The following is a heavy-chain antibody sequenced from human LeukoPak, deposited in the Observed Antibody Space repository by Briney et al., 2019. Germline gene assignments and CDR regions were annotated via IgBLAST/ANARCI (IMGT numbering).Heavy chain of an antibody. CDR1: GLTFSSYS. Sequence: GGSLRLSCAASGLTFSSYSMNWVRQAPGKGLEWVSSISSSSSYIYYADSVRGRFTISRDSAKNSLYLQMNSLRAEDTAVYYCARSFSIAARKGALGYWGQGTLVTVSS. CDR3: ARSFSIAARKGALGY. J-gene: IGHJ4*02. V-gene: IGHV3-21*01. D-gene: IGHD6-6*01. CDR2: ISSSSSYI.